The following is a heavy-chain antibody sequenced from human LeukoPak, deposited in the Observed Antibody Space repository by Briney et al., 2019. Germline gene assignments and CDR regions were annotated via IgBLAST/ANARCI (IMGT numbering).Heavy chain of an antibody. CDR3: ARAVDTAMGPYYYGMDV. V-gene: IGHV4-61*02. D-gene: IGHD5-18*01. CDR2: IYTSGST. Sequence: PSETLSLTCTVSGGSISSGSYYWSWIRQPAGKGLEWIGRIYTSGSTNYNPSLKSRVTISVDTSKNQFSLKLSSVTAADTAVYYYARAVDTAMGPYYYGMDVWGQGTTVTVSS. CDR1: GGSISSGSYY. J-gene: IGHJ6*02.